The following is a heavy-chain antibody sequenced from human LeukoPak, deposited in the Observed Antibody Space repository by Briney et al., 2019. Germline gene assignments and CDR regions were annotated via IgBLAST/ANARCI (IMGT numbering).Heavy chain of an antibody. CDR1: GFTFSSYS. D-gene: IGHD5-18*01. CDR2: ISSSSYI. Sequence: GGSLRLSCAASGFTFSSYSMNWVRQAPGKGLEWVSSISSSSYIYYADSVKGRFTISRDNAKNSLYLQMNSLRAEDTAVYYCARPVVDTAMVNWGQGTLVTVSS. V-gene: IGHV3-21*01. J-gene: IGHJ4*02. CDR3: ARPVVDTAMVN.